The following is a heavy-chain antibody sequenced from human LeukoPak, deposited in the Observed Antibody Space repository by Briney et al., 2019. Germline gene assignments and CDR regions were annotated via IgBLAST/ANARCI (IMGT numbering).Heavy chain of an antibody. CDR1: GYTFTSYY. CDR2: INPSGGST. D-gene: IGHD2-2*02. J-gene: IGHJ4*02. V-gene: IGHV1-46*01. CDR3: ARGVVTATAIKAFDY. Sequence: ASVRVSSKPAGYTFTSYYMHWVRQAPGQGLDWMGIINPSGGSTSYAQKFQGRVTMTRDTYTSTVYMELSSLRSEDTAVYYCARGVVTATAIKAFDYWGQGTLVTVSS.